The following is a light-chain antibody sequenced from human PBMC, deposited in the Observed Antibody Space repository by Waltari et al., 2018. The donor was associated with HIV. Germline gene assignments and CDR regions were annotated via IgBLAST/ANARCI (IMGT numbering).Light chain of an antibody. CDR1: QSISSY. CDR3: QQSYSTPMYT. J-gene: IGKJ2*01. Sequence: MTQSPLSLRVPPGEPASISCGSSQSISSYLNWYQKKPGKAPKLLIYAASSLQSGVPSRFSGSGSGTDFSLTISSLQPEDFASYYCQQSYSTPMYTFGQGTKLEIK. V-gene: IGKV1-39*01. CDR2: AAS.